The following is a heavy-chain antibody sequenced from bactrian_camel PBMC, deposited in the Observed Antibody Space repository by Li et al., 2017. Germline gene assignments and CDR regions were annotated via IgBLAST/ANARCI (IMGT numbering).Heavy chain of an antibody. J-gene: IGHJ4*01. D-gene: IGHD2*01. Sequence: VQLVESGGGSVQAGETLRLSCTVSGFSFADSAMGWYRQAPGNECELVSIISSEGSTIYGDSVKDRFTISRDNAKNTLYLQLNSLKTEDTAMYYCGGGSQCNYWGQGTQVTVS. CDR1: GFSFADSA. CDR3: GGGSQCNY. V-gene: IGHV3S55*01. CDR2: ISSEGST.